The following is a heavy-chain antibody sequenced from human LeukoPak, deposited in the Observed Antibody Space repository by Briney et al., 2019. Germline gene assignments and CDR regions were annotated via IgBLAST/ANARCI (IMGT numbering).Heavy chain of an antibody. Sequence: ASVKVSCKASGYTFTGYYMHWVRQAPGQGLEWMGWINPNSGGKNYAQKFQGRVTMTRDTSISTAYMELSRLRSDDTAVYYCARAEGSGSPEDYWGQGTLVTVSS. CDR3: ARAEGSGSPEDY. CDR1: GYTFTGYY. V-gene: IGHV1-2*02. D-gene: IGHD1-26*01. J-gene: IGHJ4*02. CDR2: INPNSGGK.